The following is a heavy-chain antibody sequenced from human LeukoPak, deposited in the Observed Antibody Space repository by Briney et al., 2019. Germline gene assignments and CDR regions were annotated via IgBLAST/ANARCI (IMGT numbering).Heavy chain of an antibody. D-gene: IGHD2-15*01. CDR1: GFTFDDYA. CDR3: AKDISQRCSGGSCYSDVVFQH. CDR2: ISWDGGIT. J-gene: IGHJ1*01. Sequence: AGGSLRLSCAASGFTFDDYAMHWVRQAPGKGLEWVSLISWDGGITYYAVSVKCRFTISRDNSKTSLYLQMNSLRAEDTALYYCAKDISQRCSGGSCYSDVVFQHWGQGTLVTVSS. V-gene: IGHV3-43D*04.